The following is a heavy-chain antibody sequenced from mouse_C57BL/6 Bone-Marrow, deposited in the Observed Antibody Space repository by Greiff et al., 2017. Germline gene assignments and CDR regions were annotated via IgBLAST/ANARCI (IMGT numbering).Heavy chain of an antibody. V-gene: IGHV1-77*01. CDR3: AIIYYYGSRYFDV. Sequence: VQLQQSGAELVKPGASVKISCKASGYTFTDYYINWVKQRPGQGLEWIGKIGPGGGSTYYNEKFKGKATLTADKSSSTAYMQLSSLTSEDSAVXCGAIIYYYGSRYFDVWGTGTTVTVSS. CDR1: GYTFTDYY. J-gene: IGHJ1*03. CDR2: IGPGGGST. D-gene: IGHD1-1*01.